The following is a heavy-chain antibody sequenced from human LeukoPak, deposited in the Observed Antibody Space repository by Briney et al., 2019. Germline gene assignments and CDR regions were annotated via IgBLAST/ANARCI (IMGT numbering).Heavy chain of an antibody. J-gene: IGHJ4*02. CDR2: ISDDGRNK. D-gene: IGHD4-17*01. CDR1: GFSFISYG. CDR3: AKRPSDSGDYVTYIDY. V-gene: IGHV3-30*18. Sequence: GGFLRLSCAASGFSFISYGMHWVRQAPGKGLEWVGVISDDGRNKKYADSVKGRFTISRDNSNDTLYLQMNSLRDEDTAVYYCAKRPSDSGDYVTYIDYSGQGTLVTVSS.